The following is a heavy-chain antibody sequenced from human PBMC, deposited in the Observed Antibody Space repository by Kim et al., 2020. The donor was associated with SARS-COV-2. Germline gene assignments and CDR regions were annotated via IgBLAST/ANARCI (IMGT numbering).Heavy chain of an antibody. J-gene: IGHJ2*01. CDR1: GFTFDDYA. CDR3: AKDIRYYYGSADWYFDL. D-gene: IGHD3-10*01. Sequence: GGSLRLSCAASGFTFDDYAMHWVRQAPGKGLEWVSGISWNSGSIGYADSVKGRFTISRDNSKNSLYLQMNSLRAEDTALYYCAKDIRYYYGSADWYFDLWGRGTLVTVSS. V-gene: IGHV3-9*01. CDR2: ISWNSGSI.